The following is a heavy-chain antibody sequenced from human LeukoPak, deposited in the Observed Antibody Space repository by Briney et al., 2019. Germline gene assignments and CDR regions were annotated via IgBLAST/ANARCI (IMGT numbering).Heavy chain of an antibody. CDR1: GFTFSSFW. D-gene: IGHD1-26*01. Sequence: PGESLRLSCAASGFTFSSFWMNWVRQAPGKGLEWVANIKQDGSEKYFVDSVKGRFTISRDNAKNSLYLQMNSLRDEDTAVYYCARESSGSYYGYWGQGTLVTVSS. CDR2: IKQDGSEK. CDR3: ARESSGSYYGY. V-gene: IGHV3-7*01. J-gene: IGHJ4*02.